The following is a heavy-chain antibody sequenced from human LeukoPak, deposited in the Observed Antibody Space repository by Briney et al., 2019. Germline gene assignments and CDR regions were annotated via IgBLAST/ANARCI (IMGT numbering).Heavy chain of an antibody. CDR3: AKKLDYDSSGYLGAYFDY. CDR2: ISGSGGST. V-gene: IGHV3-23*01. CDR1: GFTFSGYA. D-gene: IGHD3-22*01. Sequence: GGSLRLSCAASGFTFSGYAMSWVRQAPGKGLEWVSAISGSGGSTYYADSVKGRFTISRDNSKNTLYLQMNSLRAEDTAVYYCAKKLDYDSSGYLGAYFDYWGQGTLVTVSS. J-gene: IGHJ4*02.